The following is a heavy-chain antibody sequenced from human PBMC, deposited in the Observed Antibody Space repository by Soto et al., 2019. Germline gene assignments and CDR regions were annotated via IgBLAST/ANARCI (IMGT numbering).Heavy chain of an antibody. D-gene: IGHD1-26*01. V-gene: IGHV4-34*01. CDR1: GGSFSTYY. CDR2: IYYSGST. Sequence: QVQLQQWGAGLLKPSETLSLTCAVYGGSFSTYYWSWIRQPPGKGLEWIGYIYYSGSTYYNPSLGSRVTISVDTSKNQFSLKLNSITVADTAVYYCAREGAASYSYYYGTDVWGQGTTVTVSS. J-gene: IGHJ6*02. CDR3: AREGAASYSYYYGTDV.